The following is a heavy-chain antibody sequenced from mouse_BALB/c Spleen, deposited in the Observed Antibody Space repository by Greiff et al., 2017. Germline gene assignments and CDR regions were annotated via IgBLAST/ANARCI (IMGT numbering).Heavy chain of an antibody. Sequence: EVQRVESGGGLVKPGGSLKLSCAASGFTFSDYYMYWVRQTPEKRLEWVATISDGGSYTYYPDSVKGRFTISRDNAKNNLYLQMSSLRSEDTAMYYCARGGSTMITTAFAYWGQGTLVTVSA. J-gene: IGHJ3*01. V-gene: IGHV5-4*02. D-gene: IGHD2-4*01. CDR2: ISDGGSYT. CDR1: GFTFSDYY. CDR3: ARGGSTMITTAFAY.